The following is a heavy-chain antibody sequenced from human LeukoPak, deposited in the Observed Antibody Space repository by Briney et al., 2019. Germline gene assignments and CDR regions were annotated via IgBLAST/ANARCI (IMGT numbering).Heavy chain of an antibody. CDR3: ATAPTYYYGSGSYYNFDY. J-gene: IGHJ4*02. CDR1: GYTLTELS. D-gene: IGHD3-10*01. Sequence: ASVKVSCKVSGYTLTELSMHWVRQAPGKGLEWMGGFDPEDGETIYAQKFQGRVTMTEDTSTDTAYMELSSLRSEDTAVYYCATAPTYYYGSGSYYNFDYWGQGTLVTVSS. CDR2: FDPEDGET. V-gene: IGHV1-24*01.